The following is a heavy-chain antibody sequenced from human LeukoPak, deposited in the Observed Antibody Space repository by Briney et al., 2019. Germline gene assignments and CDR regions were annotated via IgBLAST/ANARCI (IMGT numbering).Heavy chain of an antibody. CDR2: IYYSGSS. Sequence: SETLSLTCTVSGGSISSNYWSWIRQPPGKGLEWIGYIYYSGSSNYNPSLKSRVTISVDTSKNQFSLKVSSVTAADTAVYYCARAGDTMVRGRLFDPWGQGTLVTVSS. D-gene: IGHD3-10*01. CDR3: ARAGDTMVRGRLFDP. J-gene: IGHJ5*02. CDR1: GGSISSNY. V-gene: IGHV4-59*12.